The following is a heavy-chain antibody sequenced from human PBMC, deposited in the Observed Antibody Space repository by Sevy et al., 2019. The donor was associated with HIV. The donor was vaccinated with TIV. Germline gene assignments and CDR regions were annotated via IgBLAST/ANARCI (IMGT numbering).Heavy chain of an antibody. CDR1: GYSISSGYY. J-gene: IGHJ6*02. Sequence: SETLSLTCAVSGYSISSGYYWGWIRQPPGKGLEWIGSIYHSGSTYYNPSLKIRVTISVDTSKNQFSLKQSSVTAADTAVYYCARDLARYDFWSGYYYYYGMDVWGQGTTVTVSS. V-gene: IGHV4-38-2*02. CDR2: IYHSGST. CDR3: ARDLARYDFWSGYYYYYGMDV. D-gene: IGHD3-3*01.